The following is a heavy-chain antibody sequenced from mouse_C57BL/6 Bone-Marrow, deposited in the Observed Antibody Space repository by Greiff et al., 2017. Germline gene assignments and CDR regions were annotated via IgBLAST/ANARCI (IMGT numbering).Heavy chain of an antibody. D-gene: IGHD1-1*01. CDR1: GYTFTSYW. CDR2: INPSNGGT. V-gene: IGHV1-53*01. Sequence: QVQLKQPGTELVKPGASVKLSCKASGYTFTSYWMHWVKQRPGQGLEWIGNINPSNGGTNYNEKFKSKATLTVDKSSSTAYMQLSSLTSEDSAVYYCARSLLLRSLYWYFDVWGTGTTVTVSS. J-gene: IGHJ1*03. CDR3: ARSLLLRSLYWYFDV.